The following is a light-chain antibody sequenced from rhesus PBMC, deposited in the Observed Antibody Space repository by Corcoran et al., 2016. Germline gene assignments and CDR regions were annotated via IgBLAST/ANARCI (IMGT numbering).Light chain of an antibody. CDR2: DAS. CDR3: QQFKNYLT. CDR1: QGISSY. J-gene: IGKJ4*01. Sequence: DIQLTQSPSSLSASVGDRVTINCRASQGISSYLAWYQQKSGKTPKLLIFDASSLQRGVPSRFRGSGSGIEVTRTISRLQPEDFATYYCQQFKNYLTFGGGTKVEIK. V-gene: IGKV1-25*02.